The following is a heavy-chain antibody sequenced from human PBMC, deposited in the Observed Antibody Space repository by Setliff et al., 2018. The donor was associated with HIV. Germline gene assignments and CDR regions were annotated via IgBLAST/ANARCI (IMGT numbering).Heavy chain of an antibody. CDR3: ARHRFGSGWYGFVSGIDP. V-gene: IGHV4-34*01. D-gene: IGHD6-19*01. CDR1: GGSFSGYY. CDR2: INHSGST. J-gene: IGHJ5*02. Sequence: SETLSLTCAVYGGSFSGYYWSWIRQPPGKGLEWIGEINHSGSTNYNPSLKSRVTISVDTSKNQFSLKLSSVTAADTAVYYCARHRFGSGWYGFVSGIDPWGQGTLVTVSS.